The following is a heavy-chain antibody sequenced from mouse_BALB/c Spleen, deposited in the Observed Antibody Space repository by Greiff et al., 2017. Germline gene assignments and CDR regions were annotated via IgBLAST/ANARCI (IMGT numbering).Heavy chain of an antibody. D-gene: IGHD2-4*01. CDR3: AREGYDYDGEYYFDY. CDR1: GFTFSSYT. J-gene: IGHJ2*01. V-gene: IGHV5-12-2*01. Sequence: EVHLVESGGGLVQPGGSLKLSCAASGFTFSSYTMSWVRQTPEKRLEWVAYISNGGGSTYYPDTVKGRFTISRDNAKNTLYLQMSSLKSEDTAMYYCAREGYDYDGEYYFDYWGQGTTLTVSS. CDR2: ISNGGGST.